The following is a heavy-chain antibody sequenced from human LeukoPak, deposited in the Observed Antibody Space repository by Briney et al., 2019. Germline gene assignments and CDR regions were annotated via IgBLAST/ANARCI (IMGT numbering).Heavy chain of an antibody. CDR2: INNNSGDT. Sequence: GASVTVSCTASGYTFTGYYMHWVRQAPGQGLEWMGWINNNSGDTKYAQKIQGRVTITRDTYISTAYMELIMLRSDDTAVYYCATQRGSYLWGTDFDYLGQGTLVTVSS. D-gene: IGHD3-16*01. J-gene: IGHJ4*02. CDR3: ATQRGSYLWGTDFDY. CDR1: GYTFTGYY. V-gene: IGHV1-2*02.